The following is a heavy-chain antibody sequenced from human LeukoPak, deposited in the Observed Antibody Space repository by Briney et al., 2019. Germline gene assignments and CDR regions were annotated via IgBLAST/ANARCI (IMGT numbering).Heavy chain of an antibody. CDR3: AKGAPSSSSIFDL. CDR2: ITTSDGNT. J-gene: IGHJ4*02. D-gene: IGHD6-6*01. CDR1: GFTFSSYT. Sequence: QAGGSLRLSCAASGFTFSSYTMSWVRQAPGKGLEWVSTITTSDGNTYYADCVKGRFTVSRDNSKNTLFLQMNSLRAEDTAVYYCAKGAPSSSSIFDLWGPGTLVTVSS. V-gene: IGHV3-23*01.